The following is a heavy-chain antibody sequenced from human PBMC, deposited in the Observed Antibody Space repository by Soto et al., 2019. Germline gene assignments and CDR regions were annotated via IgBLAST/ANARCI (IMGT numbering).Heavy chain of an antibody. J-gene: IGHJ3*02. CDR1: GFSLSTSGVG. CDR3: AHIPGDGVVIYINAFAI. V-gene: IGHV2-5*02. CDR2: IYWDDDK. Sequence: QITLKESGPTLVKPTQTLTLTCTFSGFSLSTSGVGVGWIRQPPGKALEWLALIYWDDDKRYSPSLKSRLTSTKDTSKSQVGLTMTTMDPVDTATYYCAHIPGDGVVIYINAFAIWGQGTMVTVSS. D-gene: IGHD3-3*01.